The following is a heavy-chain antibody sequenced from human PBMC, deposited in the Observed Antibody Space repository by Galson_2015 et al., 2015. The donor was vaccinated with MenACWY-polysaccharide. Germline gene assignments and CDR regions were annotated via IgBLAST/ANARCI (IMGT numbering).Heavy chain of an antibody. CDR1: GFTFSTYS. V-gene: IGHV3-21*01. CDR3: ARGRGITIFAGDV. D-gene: IGHD3-3*01. CDR2: ISSSSTYI. J-gene: IGHJ6*02. Sequence: SLRLSCAASGFTFSTYSMNWVRQAPGKGLEWVSSISSSSTYIYYAESVKGRFTISSDNAKNSLYLQMNSLRAEDTAVYYCARGRGITIFAGDVWGQGTTVTVSS.